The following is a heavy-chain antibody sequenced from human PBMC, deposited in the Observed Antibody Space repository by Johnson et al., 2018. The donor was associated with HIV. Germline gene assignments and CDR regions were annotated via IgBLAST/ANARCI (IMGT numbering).Heavy chain of an antibody. J-gene: IGHJ3*02. V-gene: IGHV3-30*02. D-gene: IGHD4-17*01. Sequence: QVQLVESGGGVVQPGGSLRLSCAASGFTFSSYGMHWVRQAPGKGLEWVAFIRYDGSNKYYADSVKGRFTISRDNSKNTLYLQMNSLGAEDTAVYYGVRGMTTVTNHDAFDIWGQGTMVTVSS. CDR3: VRGMTTVTNHDAFDI. CDR1: GFTFSSYG. CDR2: IRYDGSNK.